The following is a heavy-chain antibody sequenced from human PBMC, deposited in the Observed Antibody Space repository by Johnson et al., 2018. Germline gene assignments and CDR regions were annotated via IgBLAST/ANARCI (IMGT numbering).Heavy chain of an antibody. Sequence: VQLLESWGGVVQPGRSLRLSCAASEFTFSTYGMHWVRQAPGKGLEWVAVIWYDGSNKYYADSVKGRFTISRDNSKNTLYLQRNSLGAEDTAVYYCARARMPYGDYLEYFQHWGQGTLVTVSS. D-gene: IGHD4-17*01. CDR1: EFTFSTYG. J-gene: IGHJ1*01. V-gene: IGHV3-33*01. CDR2: IWYDGSNK. CDR3: ARARMPYGDYLEYFQH.